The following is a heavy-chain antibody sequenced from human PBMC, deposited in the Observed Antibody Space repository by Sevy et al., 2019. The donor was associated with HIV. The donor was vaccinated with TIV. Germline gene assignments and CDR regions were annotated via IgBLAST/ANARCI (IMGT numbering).Heavy chain of an antibody. V-gene: IGHV3-9*01. Sequence: GGSLRLSCAASGFTFDDYAMHWVRQAPGNGLEWVTGISWNGGSIGYADSVKGRFTISRDNAKNSLYLQMNSLRAEDTALYYCAKGKATSDCIDYWGQGTLVTVSS. CDR3: AKGKATSDCIDY. J-gene: IGHJ4*02. D-gene: IGHD5-12*01. CDR2: ISWNGGSI. CDR1: GFTFDDYA.